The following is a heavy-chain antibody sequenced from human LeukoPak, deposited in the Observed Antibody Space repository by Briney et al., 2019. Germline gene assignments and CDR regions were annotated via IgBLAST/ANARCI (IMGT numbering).Heavy chain of an antibody. J-gene: IGHJ4*02. CDR3: TRPSTGGADY. V-gene: IGHV3-73*01. Sequence: PGGSLRLSCAASGFPFSDSAMHWVRQAPGKGLEWVAGIRRKGKHPATADTASVKGRFTISRDDSKNTSYLQMNSLKVEDTAVYYCTRPSTGGADYWGQGTLVTVSS. CDR2: IRRKGKHPAT. CDR1: GFPFSDSA. D-gene: IGHD3-16*01.